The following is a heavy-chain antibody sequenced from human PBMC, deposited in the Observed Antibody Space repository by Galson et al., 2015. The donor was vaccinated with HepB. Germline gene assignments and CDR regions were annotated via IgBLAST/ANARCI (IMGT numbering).Heavy chain of an antibody. Sequence: SVKVSCKASGYTFISYGVIWVRQAPGQGLEWMGWISTYNGNTKYAQKFQGRVTMTTDTSTSTAYMDLRSLRPEDTAVYYCAKDHLVFDNSGSPDSWGQGTLVAVSS. D-gene: IGHD3-22*01. J-gene: IGHJ4*02. CDR3: AKDHLVFDNSGSPDS. V-gene: IGHV1-18*01. CDR1: GYTFISYG. CDR2: ISTYNGNT.